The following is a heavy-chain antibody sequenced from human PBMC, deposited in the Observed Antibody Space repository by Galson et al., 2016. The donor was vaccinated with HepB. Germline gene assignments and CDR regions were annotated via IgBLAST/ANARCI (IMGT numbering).Heavy chain of an antibody. D-gene: IGHD5-12*01. CDR3: ASAPNVDIEAPPYYYGMDV. CDR2: IYYSGST. V-gene: IGHV4-31*03. J-gene: IGHJ6*02. Sequence: TLSLTCTVSGGSISSGGYYWSWIRQHPGKGLEWIGYIYYSGSTYYNPSLKSRVTISVDTSKNQFSLKLSSVTAADTAVYYCASAPNVDIEAPPYYYGMDVWGQGTTVTVSS. CDR1: GGSISSGGYY.